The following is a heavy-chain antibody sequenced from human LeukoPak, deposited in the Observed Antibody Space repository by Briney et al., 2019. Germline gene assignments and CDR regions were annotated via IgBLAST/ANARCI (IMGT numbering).Heavy chain of an antibody. Sequence: ASVKVSCKASGYTFTSYYMHWVRQAPGQGLEWMGIINPSGGSTSYAQKFQGRVTMTGDTSTSTVYMELSSLRSEDTAVYYCARDNAPRDTAMVNWFDPWGQGTLVTVSS. CDR3: ARDNAPRDTAMVNWFDP. CDR2: INPSGGST. J-gene: IGHJ5*02. V-gene: IGHV1-46*01. D-gene: IGHD5-18*01. CDR1: GYTFTSYY.